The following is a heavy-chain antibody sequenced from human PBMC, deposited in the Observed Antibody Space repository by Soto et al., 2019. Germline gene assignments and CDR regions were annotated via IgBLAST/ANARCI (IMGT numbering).Heavy chain of an antibody. CDR3: AKDPPTPYSSGWYNYFSA. CDR1: GFTFSSYA. Sequence: PGGSLRLSCAASGFTFSSYAMSWVRQAPGKGLEWVSAISGSGGSTYYADSVKGRFTISRDNSKNTLYLQMNSPRAEDTAVYYCAKDPPTPYSSGWYNYFSAWGQGTLVTVSS. D-gene: IGHD6-19*01. CDR2: ISGSGGST. V-gene: IGHV3-23*01. J-gene: IGHJ5*02.